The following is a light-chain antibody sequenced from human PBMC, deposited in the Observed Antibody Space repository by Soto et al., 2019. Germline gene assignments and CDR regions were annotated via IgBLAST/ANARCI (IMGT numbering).Light chain of an antibody. J-gene: IGLJ2*01. CDR2: YDS. CDR1: KIGSKS. V-gene: IGLV3-21*04. CDR3: QVWDSSSDHVV. Sequence: SYELTHPPSVSVAPGKTARITCGGNKIGSKSVHWYQQKPGQAPVLVIYYDSDRPSGIPERFSGSNSGNTATLSISRVEAGDEADYYCQVWDSSSDHVVFGGGTKLTVL.